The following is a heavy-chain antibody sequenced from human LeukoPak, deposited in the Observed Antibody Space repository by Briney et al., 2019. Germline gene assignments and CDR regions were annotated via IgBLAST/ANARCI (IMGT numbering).Heavy chain of an antibody. V-gene: IGHV4-30-2*01. Sequence: SETLSLTCTVSGGAITSGGYSWIWIRQPPGKGLEWIGCIYDRGPAYYNPSLKSRFTISVDRPKNQFFLNVTSLTAADTAVYYCARSRQASGLFNSWGQGTLVVVSS. D-gene: IGHD3-10*01. CDR1: GGAITSGGYS. CDR3: ARSRQASGLFNS. CDR2: IYDRGPA. J-gene: IGHJ5*01.